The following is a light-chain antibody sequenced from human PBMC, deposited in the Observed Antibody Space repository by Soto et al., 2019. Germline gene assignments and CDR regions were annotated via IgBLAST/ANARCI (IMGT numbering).Light chain of an antibody. V-gene: IGKV1-5*03. CDR1: QTISSY. CDR3: QQYNTYPMT. CDR2: KAS. Sequence: DIQMNQSPSTLSASVGDRVIITCRASQTISSYLAWYQQKPGKAPKLLIYKASTLKSGVPSRSSGSGSGTEFTLTISSLQPADSATYYCQQYNTYPMTFGQGTKVDIK. J-gene: IGKJ1*01.